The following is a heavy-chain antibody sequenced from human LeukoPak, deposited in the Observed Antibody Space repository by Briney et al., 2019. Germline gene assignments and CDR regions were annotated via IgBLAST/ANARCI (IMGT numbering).Heavy chain of an antibody. D-gene: IGHD5-18*01. CDR2: ISSSSYI. J-gene: IGHJ3*02. CDR3: ASLRGYSYGPDI. Sequence: GGSLRLSCAASGFTFSSYSMNWVRQAPGKGLEWVSSISSSSYIYYATSVKGRFTISRDNAKNSLYLQMNSLRAEDTAVYYCASLRGYSYGPDIWGQGTMVTVSS. CDR1: GFTFSSYS. V-gene: IGHV3-21*01.